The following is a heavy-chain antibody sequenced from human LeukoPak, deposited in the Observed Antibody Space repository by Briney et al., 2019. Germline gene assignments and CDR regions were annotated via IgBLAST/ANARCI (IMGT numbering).Heavy chain of an antibody. CDR2: ISSSSSYI. Sequence: GGSLRLPCAASGFTFSSYSMNWVRQAPGKGLEWVSSISSSSSYIYYADSVKGRFTISRDNAKNSLYLQMNSLRAEDTAVYYCARRGEKVDTAYNWFDPWGQGTLVTVSS. V-gene: IGHV3-21*01. D-gene: IGHD5-18*01. CDR1: GFTFSSYS. CDR3: ARRGEKVDTAYNWFDP. J-gene: IGHJ5*02.